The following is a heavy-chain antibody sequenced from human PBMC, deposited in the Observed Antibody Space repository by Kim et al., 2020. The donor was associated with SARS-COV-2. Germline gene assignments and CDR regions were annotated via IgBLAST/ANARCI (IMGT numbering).Heavy chain of an antibody. D-gene: IGHD5-18*01. J-gene: IGHJ5*02. V-gene: IGHV3-30*07. Sequence: DSVKGRFTIYRDNSTNTLYLQMNSLRAEDTAVYYCARDGGGYSYGSWFDPWGQGTLVTVSS. CDR3: ARDGGGYSYGSWFDP.